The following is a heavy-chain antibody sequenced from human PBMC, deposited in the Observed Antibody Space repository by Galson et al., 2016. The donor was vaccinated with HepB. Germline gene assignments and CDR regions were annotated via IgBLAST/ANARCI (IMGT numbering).Heavy chain of an antibody. J-gene: IGHJ4*02. CDR3: ARVPGRAMGY. V-gene: IGHV3-7*01. CDR1: GFTFSSYW. D-gene: IGHD5-24*01. CDR2: INQDGSEK. Sequence: SLRLSCAASGFTFSSYWMNWVRQAPGKGLEWVANINQDGSEKNYVDSAKGRFTISRDNAKNSLYLQMNSLRAEDTAVYYCARVPGRAMGYWGQGTLVIVSA.